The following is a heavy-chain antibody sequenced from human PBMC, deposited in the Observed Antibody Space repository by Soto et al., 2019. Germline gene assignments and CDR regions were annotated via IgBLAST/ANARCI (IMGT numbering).Heavy chain of an antibody. J-gene: IGHJ3*02. CDR1: GGTFSTYA. D-gene: IGHD3-22*01. CDR3: ARGPLTMIVVVGYAFDI. Sequence: SVKVSCKASGGTFSTYAFSWVRQAPGQGLEWMGGIIPFFGAPNSAQKFRGRLTITADESTTTVYMELSSLRSEDTAVYYCARGPLTMIVVVGYAFDIWGQGTMVTVSS. CDR2: IIPFFGAP. V-gene: IGHV1-69*13.